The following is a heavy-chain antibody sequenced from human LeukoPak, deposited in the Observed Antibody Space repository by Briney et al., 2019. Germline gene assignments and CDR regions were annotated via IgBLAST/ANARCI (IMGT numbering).Heavy chain of an antibody. Sequence: KAGESLKISCKGSGYSFTSYWIGWVRQMPGKGLEWMGIIYPGYSDTRYSPSFQGQVTISAHKSIRTAYLPWSHLKASDTAMYYCARRRDLYSGGYYPFDYWGQGTLVTVSS. CDR3: ARRRDLYSGGYYPFDY. J-gene: IGHJ4*02. V-gene: IGHV5-51*01. CDR2: IYPGYSDT. CDR1: GYSFTSYW. D-gene: IGHD1-26*01.